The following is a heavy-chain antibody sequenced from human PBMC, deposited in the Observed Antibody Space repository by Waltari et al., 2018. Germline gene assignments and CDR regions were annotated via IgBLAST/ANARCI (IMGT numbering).Heavy chain of an antibody. CDR1: GGTMSSYY. V-gene: IGHV4-4*07. J-gene: IGHJ5*02. Sequence: QVQLQASGPGLVKPSETLSLTCGVSGGTMSSYYCSGIRQHAGKGLDWIGLIFTNGGTNYNPSLESRVTMSVDTSKRQVSLKLSSVTAADTAVYYCARERLHVGGTMVWFDPWGQGTLVTVSS. D-gene: IGHD3-10*01. CDR2: IFTNGGT. CDR3: ARERLHVGGTMVWFDP.